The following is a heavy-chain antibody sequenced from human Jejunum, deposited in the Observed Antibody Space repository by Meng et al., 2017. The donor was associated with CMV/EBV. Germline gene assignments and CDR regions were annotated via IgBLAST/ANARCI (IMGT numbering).Heavy chain of an antibody. J-gene: IGHJ6*02. D-gene: IGHD2-2*01. Sequence: FISYYMHWVRQAPGQGLEWMGIINLSGGYTTYAQKFQGRVTMTRDTSTSTVYMELSSLRSEDTAVYYCARPAVPAANYYYYYGLDVWGQGTTVTAP. V-gene: IGHV1-46*01. CDR3: ARPAVPAANYYYYYGLDV. CDR2: INLSGGYT. CDR1: FISYY.